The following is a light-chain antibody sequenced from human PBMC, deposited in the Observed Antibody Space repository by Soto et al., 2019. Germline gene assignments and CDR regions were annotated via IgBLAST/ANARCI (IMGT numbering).Light chain of an antibody. CDR1: QRITTY. Sequence: IHMTQSPSSLSASVGSRVTITCRASQRITTYLNWYQQKPGEAPKLLISTSGTLQGGAPSRLSGSGSETDFTLTISSLQPADFATYICQQSYRTPHTVGQGTKVEIK. V-gene: IGKV1-39*01. CDR3: QQSYRTPHT. CDR2: TSG. J-gene: IGKJ2*01.